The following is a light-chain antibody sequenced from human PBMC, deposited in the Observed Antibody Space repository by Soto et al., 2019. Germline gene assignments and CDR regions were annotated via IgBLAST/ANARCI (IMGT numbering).Light chain of an antibody. CDR1: QSVRSY. CDR2: GTS. V-gene: IGKV3-20*01. CDR3: QQYGSSGT. J-gene: IGKJ1*01. Sequence: EILMTQSPATLSVSPGERATLSCWASQSVRSYLAWYQQKPGQAPRLLIYGTSRRAPASPDRISGSGSGTEFTLTISRMEPEDFAVYYCQQYGSSGTFGHGTKVDIK.